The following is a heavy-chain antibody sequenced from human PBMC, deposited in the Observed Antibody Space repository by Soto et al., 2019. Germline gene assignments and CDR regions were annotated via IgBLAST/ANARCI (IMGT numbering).Heavy chain of an antibody. Sequence: ASVNVSCKVSGYTLTELSMHWVRQAPGKGLEWMGGFDPEDGETIYAQKFQGRVTMTEDTSTDTAYMELSSLRSEDTAVYYCAPLCSTCCYAQGVNCFDPWRQGTLVTVSS. D-gene: IGHD2-2*01. V-gene: IGHV1-24*01. CDR2: FDPEDGET. CDR3: APLCSTCCYAQGVNCFDP. J-gene: IGHJ5*02. CDR1: GYTLTELS.